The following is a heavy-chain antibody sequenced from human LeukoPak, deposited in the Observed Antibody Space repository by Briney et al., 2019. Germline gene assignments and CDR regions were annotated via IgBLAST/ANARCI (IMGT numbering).Heavy chain of an antibody. CDR1: GLTFSSQW. D-gene: IGHD5-12*01. CDR3: TTAKWLLKY. Sequence: GGSLRLSCAASGLTFSSQWMSLVRQAPGKGLEWVGRSKNTADGGTTDYAAPVKGRFTISRDDSKSTLYLQMNSLKTEDTAVYFCTTAKWLLKYWGQGTLVTVSS. CDR2: SKNTADGGTT. V-gene: IGHV3-15*01. J-gene: IGHJ1*01.